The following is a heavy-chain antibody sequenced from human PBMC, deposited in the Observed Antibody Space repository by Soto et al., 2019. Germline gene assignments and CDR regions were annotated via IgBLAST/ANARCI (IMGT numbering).Heavy chain of an antibody. CDR1: GFTVSSNY. J-gene: IGHJ4*02. Sequence: EVQLVESGGGLVQPGGSLRLSCAASGFTVSSNYISWVRQAPGKGLEWVSLIYSGGSTYYADSVKGRFTISRDNSKNTLYLQMNRLRAEDTAVYYCARSSMGYCSGGICYNYYFDYWGQGNLVTVSS. CDR2: IYSGGST. D-gene: IGHD2-15*01. V-gene: IGHV3-66*01. CDR3: ARSSMGYCSGGICYNYYFDY.